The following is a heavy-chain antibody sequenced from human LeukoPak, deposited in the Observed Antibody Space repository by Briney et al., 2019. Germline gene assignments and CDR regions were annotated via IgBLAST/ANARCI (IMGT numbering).Heavy chain of an antibody. D-gene: IGHD4-17*01. V-gene: IGHV3-33*01. J-gene: IGHJ4*02. CDR1: GFTFSRYG. Sequence: GGSLRLSCAASGFTFSRYGMHGVRQAPGKGLEWVAAIWYDGSNKYYADSVKGRFTISRDNSKNTLYLQMNSLRAEDTAVYYCAREYGDYPLFDYWGQGTLVTVSS. CDR2: IWYDGSNK. CDR3: AREYGDYPLFDY.